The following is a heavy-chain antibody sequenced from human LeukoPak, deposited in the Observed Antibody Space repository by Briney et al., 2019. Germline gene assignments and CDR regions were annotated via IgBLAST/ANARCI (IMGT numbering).Heavy chain of an antibody. CDR3: ASFSGGSCY. D-gene: IGHD2-15*01. CDR2: ISSSSSTI. CDR1: GFTFSSYS. Sequence: SGGSLRLSCAASGFTFSSYSMNWDRQAPGKGLEWVSYISSSSSTIYYADSVKGRFTISRDNAKNSLYLQMNSLRAEDTAVYYCASFSGGSCYWGQGTLVTVSS. J-gene: IGHJ4*02. V-gene: IGHV3-48*04.